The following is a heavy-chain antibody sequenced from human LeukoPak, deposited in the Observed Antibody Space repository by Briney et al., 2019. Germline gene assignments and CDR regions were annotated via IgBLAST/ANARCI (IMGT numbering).Heavy chain of an antibody. CDR1: GGSISSSSYY. CDR2: IYYSGST. V-gene: IGHV4-39*02. D-gene: IGHD1-20*01. CDR3: ARDRGSGITGTLAAFDI. J-gene: IGHJ3*02. Sequence: SETLSLTCTVSGGSISSSSYYWGWIRQPPGKGLEWIGSIYYSGSTYYNPSLKSRVTISVDTSKNQFSLKLSSVTAADTAVYYCARDRGSGITGTLAAFDIWGQGTMVTVSS.